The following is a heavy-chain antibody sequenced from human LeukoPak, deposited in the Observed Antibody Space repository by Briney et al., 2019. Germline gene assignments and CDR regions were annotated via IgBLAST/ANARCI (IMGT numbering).Heavy chain of an antibody. V-gene: IGHV1-3*01. CDR3: ARVEGDWLVIGH. CDR1: GYTFTSYA. Sequence: GASVKVSCKASGYTFTSYAMHWVRQAPGQRLEWMGWINAGNGNTKYSQKFQGRVTITRDTSASTAYMEPSSLRSEDTAVYYCARVEGDWLVIGHWGQGTLVTVSS. CDR2: INAGNGNT. D-gene: IGHD3-9*01. J-gene: IGHJ4*02.